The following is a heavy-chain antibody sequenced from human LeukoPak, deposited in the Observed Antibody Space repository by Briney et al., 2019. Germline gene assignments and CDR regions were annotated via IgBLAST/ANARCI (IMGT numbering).Heavy chain of an antibody. Sequence: PGGSLRLSCAASGFTLSSYSMNWVRQAPGKGLEWVSYISSSSKTIYYADSVKGRVTISRDNAKNSLYLQINSLRAEDTAVYYCTRARNEYDYDSSGYYFDYWGQGTLVTVSS. D-gene: IGHD3-22*01. CDR3: TRARNEYDYDSSGYYFDY. CDR1: GFTLSSYS. J-gene: IGHJ4*02. V-gene: IGHV3-48*01. CDR2: ISSSSKTI.